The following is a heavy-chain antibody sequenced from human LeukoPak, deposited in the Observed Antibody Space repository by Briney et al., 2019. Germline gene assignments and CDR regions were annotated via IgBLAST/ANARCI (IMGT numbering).Heavy chain of an antibody. D-gene: IGHD5-12*01. J-gene: IGHJ3*02. CDR2: IIPILGIA. V-gene: IGHV1-69*04. CDR3: ARISPPSGYDWAFDI. Sequence: ASVKVSCKASGGTFSSYAISWVRQAPGQGLEWMGRIIPILGIANYAQKFQGRVTITADKSTSTAYMELSSLRSEDTAVYYCARISPPSGYDWAFDIWGQGTTVTVSS. CDR1: GGTFSSYA.